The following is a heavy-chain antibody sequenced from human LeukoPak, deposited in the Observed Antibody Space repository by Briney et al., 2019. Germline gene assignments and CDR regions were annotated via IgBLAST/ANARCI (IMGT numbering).Heavy chain of an antibody. D-gene: IGHD3-3*01. CDR1: GGSISSYY. CDR2: IYTSGST. V-gene: IGHV4-4*07. Sequence: SETLSLTCTVSGGSISSYYWSWIRQPAGKGLEWIGRIYTSGSTNYNPSLKSRVTMSVDTSKNQFSLKLSSVTAADTAVYYCARDRITIFGVVIYNRFDPWGQGTLVTVSS. J-gene: IGHJ5*02. CDR3: ARDRITIFGVVIYNRFDP.